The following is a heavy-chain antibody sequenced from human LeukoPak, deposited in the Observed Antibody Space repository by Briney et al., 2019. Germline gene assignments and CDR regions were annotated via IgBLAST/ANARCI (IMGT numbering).Heavy chain of an antibody. Sequence: ASVKVSCKASGYTFTSNYIHWVRQAPGQGLEWMGMIYPRDGSTSYAQKFQGRVTVTRDTSTSTVHMELSSLRSEDTAVYYCARGDYYYDSSGYYYYYYGMDVWGQGTTVTVSS. CDR2: IYPRDGST. J-gene: IGHJ6*02. D-gene: IGHD3-22*01. CDR3: ARGDYYYDSSGYYYYYYGMDV. CDR1: GYTFTSNY. V-gene: IGHV1-46*01.